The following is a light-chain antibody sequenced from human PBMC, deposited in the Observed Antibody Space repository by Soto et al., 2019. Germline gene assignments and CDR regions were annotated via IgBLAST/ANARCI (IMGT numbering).Light chain of an antibody. J-gene: IGKJ4*01. V-gene: IGKV3-15*01. Sequence: EIVMTQSPATLSVSPGDRATLSCRASQSVSSSLAWYQQITGQAPRLLIYDASTRATGIPARFGGSGSGTEFTITISSLQSEDFAVYYCQQYNNCTPLTFGGGTKVELK. CDR3: QQYNNCTPLT. CDR1: QSVSSS. CDR2: DAS.